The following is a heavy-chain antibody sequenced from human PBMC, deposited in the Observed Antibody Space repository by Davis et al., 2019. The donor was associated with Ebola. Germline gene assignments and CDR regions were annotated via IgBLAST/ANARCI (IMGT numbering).Heavy chain of an antibody. V-gene: IGHV4-59*08. CDR1: GGSINGLY. J-gene: IGHJ5*02. D-gene: IGHD2/OR15-2a*01. Sequence: PSETLSLTCTVSGGSINGLYWSWVRQPPGKGLEWIGYIHSSGATNYNPSLNSRVTISVDSSKSQFSLRLTSVTAADTAFYYCVRHDAVPYFSHGFDPWGQGTLVTVSS. CDR2: IHSSGAT. CDR3: VRHDAVPYFSHGFDP.